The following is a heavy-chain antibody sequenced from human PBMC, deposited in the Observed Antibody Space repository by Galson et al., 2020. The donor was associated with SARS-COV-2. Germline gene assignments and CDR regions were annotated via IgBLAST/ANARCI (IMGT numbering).Heavy chain of an antibody. V-gene: IGHV1-3*01. Sequence: ASVKVSCKASGYSFSTYAIHWVRQAPGQGLEWMGWINSGNGDTKYSQRFQGRVTITSDTSASTVYMELSSLVSEDTALYYCTRLDYAQGSWGRGTLVTVSS. CDR2: INSGNGDT. CDR3: TRLDYAQGS. CDR1: GYSFSTYA. J-gene: IGHJ5*02. D-gene: IGHD3-16*01.